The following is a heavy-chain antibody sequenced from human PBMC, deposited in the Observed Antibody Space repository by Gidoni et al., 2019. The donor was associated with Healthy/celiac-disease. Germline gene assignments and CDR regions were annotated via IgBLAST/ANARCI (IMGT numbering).Heavy chain of an antibody. J-gene: IGHJ4*02. Sequence: EVQLVESGGGLVQPGGSLRLSCAASGFTFSSCWMSWVRQAPGKGLEWVANIKQDGSEKYYVDSVKGRFTISRDNAKNSLYLQMNSLRAEDTAVYYCARDRELRDQYFDYWGQGTLVTVSS. CDR3: ARDRELRDQYFDY. V-gene: IGHV3-7*03. CDR1: GFTFSSCW. CDR2: IKQDGSEK. D-gene: IGHD1-7*01.